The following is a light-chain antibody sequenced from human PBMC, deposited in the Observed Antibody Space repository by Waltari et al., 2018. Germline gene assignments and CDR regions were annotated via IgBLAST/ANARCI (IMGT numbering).Light chain of an antibody. CDR3: QVWDNSSDHVV. CDR1: SIGSKS. CDR2: DDS. Sequence: SYVLTQLPAVSVAPGKTARITVGGNSIGSKSVHWYQQKPGQAPVLFVYDDSARPSGIPKRFSGSNSGNTATLTISRVEAGDEADYYCQVWDNSSDHVVFGGGTNLTVL. V-gene: IGLV3-21*03. J-gene: IGLJ2*01.